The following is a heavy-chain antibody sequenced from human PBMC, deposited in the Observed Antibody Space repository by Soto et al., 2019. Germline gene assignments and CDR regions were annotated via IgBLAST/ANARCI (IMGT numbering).Heavy chain of an antibody. CDR2: IWYDGSNK. CDR3: ARVRYFGSGNYPSSFKDPPDY. Sequence: PGGSLRLSCAASGFIFSSYGMHWVRQVPGKGLEWVALIWYDGSNKFYADSLKGRFTISRDNSKNTLYLQMNSLKAEDPAVYYCARVRYFGSGNYPSSFKDPPDYWGQGTLVTVSS. V-gene: IGHV3-33*01. CDR1: GFIFSSYG. J-gene: IGHJ4*02. D-gene: IGHD3-10*01.